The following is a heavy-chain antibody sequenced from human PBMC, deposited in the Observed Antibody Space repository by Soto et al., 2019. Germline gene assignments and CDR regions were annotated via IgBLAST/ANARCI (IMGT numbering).Heavy chain of an antibody. D-gene: IGHD5-18*01. J-gene: IGHJ4*02. V-gene: IGHV3-23*01. CDR1: GFTFSTYA. CDR2: LSGSGAGT. CDR3: ARGGYSYGYKGLIAY. Sequence: GGSLRLSCAASGFTFSTYAMSWVRQAPGKGLEWVSALSGSGAGTYYADSVKGRFTISRDNSNNTLFLQMNSLRAEDTAVYYCARGGYSYGYKGLIAYWGQGTLVTVSS.